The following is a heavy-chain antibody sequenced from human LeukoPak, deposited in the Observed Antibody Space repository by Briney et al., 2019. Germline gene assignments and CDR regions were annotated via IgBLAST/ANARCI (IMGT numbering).Heavy chain of an antibody. D-gene: IGHD1-26*01. CDR3: ARGWELNDAFDI. Sequence: GGSLRLSCAASGSTFSSYAMSWVRQAPGKGLEWVSVISGSSLSAYYADSVKGRFTISRDNSKNTLYLQMNSLRAEDTAVYYCARGWELNDAFDIWGQGTMVTVSS. J-gene: IGHJ3*02. CDR1: GSTFSSYA. CDR2: ISGSSLSA. V-gene: IGHV3-23*01.